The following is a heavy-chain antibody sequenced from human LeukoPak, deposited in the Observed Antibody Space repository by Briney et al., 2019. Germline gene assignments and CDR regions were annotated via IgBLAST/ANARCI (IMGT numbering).Heavy chain of an antibody. CDR3: ARTYSSSWYDPGGWFDP. Sequence: GASVKVSCKASGYTFTSYDINWVRQAPGQGLEWMGGIIPIFGTANYAQKFQGRVTITTDESTSTAYMELSSLRSEDTAVYYCARTYSSSWYDPGGWFDPWGQGTLVTVSS. CDR2: IIPIFGTA. J-gene: IGHJ5*02. D-gene: IGHD6-13*01. V-gene: IGHV1-69*05. CDR1: GYTFTSYD.